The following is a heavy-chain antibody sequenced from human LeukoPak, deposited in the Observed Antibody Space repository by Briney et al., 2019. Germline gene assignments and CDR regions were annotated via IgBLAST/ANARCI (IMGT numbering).Heavy chain of an antibody. CDR3: AHRGPYYYGSGSYSFDY. Sequence: TLSLTCTVSGGSISSYYWSWIRQPPGKALEWLALIYWNDDKRYSPSLKSRLTITKDTSKNQVVLTMTNMDPVDTATYYCAHRGPYYYGSGSYSFDYWGQGTLVTVSS. CDR1: GGSISSYYW. D-gene: IGHD3-10*01. J-gene: IGHJ4*02. V-gene: IGHV2-5*01. CDR2: IYWNDDK.